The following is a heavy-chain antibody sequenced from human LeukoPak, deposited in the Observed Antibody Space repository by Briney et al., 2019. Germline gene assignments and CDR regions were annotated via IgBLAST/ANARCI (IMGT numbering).Heavy chain of an antibody. CDR1: GYTFTSYY. CDR3: ARDVPSEGYYRYYYYYYMDV. J-gene: IGHJ6*03. V-gene: IGHV1-46*01. D-gene: IGHD3-10*01. CDR2: INPSGGST. Sequence: ASVKVSCKASGYTFTSYYMHWVRQAPGQGLEWMGIINPSGGSTSYAQKFQGRVTMTRDMSTSTVYMELSSLRSEDTAVYYCARDVPSEGYYRYYYYYYMDVWGKGTTVTISS.